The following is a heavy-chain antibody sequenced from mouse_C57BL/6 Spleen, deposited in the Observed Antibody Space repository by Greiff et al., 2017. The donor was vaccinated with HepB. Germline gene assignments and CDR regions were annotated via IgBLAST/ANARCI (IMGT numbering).Heavy chain of an antibody. Sequence: VQLQQSGPELVKPGASVKISCKASGYTFTDYYMNWVKQSHGKSLEWIGDINPNNGGTSYNQKFKGKATLTVDKSSSTAYMELRSLTSEDSAVYYCARSRSNYVNWFAYWGQGTLVTVSA. D-gene: IGHD2-5*01. CDR3: ARSRSNYVNWFAY. J-gene: IGHJ3*01. V-gene: IGHV1-26*01. CDR1: GYTFTDYY. CDR2: INPNNGGT.